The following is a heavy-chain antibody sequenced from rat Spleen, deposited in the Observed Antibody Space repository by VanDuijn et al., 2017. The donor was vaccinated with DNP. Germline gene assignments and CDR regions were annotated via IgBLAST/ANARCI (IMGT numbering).Heavy chain of an antibody. J-gene: IGHJ2*01. CDR2: ISGVGGNT. D-gene: IGHD1-11*01. Sequence: EVQLVESGGGLVQPGRSMKLSCAASGFTFSNYYMAWVRQAPTKGLEWVAAISGVGGNTYYRDSVKGRFTISSDNAKSTLYLQMDSLRSEETATYYCAKAGGYSPWYFDYWGQGVMVTVSS. V-gene: IGHV5S11*01. CDR1: GFTFSNYY. CDR3: AKAGGYSPWYFDY.